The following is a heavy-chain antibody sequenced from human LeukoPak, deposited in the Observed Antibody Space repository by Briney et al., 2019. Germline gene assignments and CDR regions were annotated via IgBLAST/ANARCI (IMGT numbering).Heavy chain of an antibody. D-gene: IGHD3-9*01. CDR3: ARGQSRYFDWYLGFFDY. Sequence: GGSLKLSCAASGFTSSSYMNWVRQAPGKGLEWVSSISSTSSYIYYADSVKGRFTISRDNAKNSLYLQMNSLRADDTAVCYCARGQSRYFDWYLGFFDYWGQGTLVTVSS. J-gene: IGHJ4*02. CDR1: GFTSSSY. CDR2: ISSTSSYI. V-gene: IGHV3-21*01.